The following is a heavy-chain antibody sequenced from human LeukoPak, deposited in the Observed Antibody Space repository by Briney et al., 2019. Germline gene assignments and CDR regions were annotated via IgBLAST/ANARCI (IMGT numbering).Heavy chain of an antibody. J-gene: IGHJ6*03. CDR3: SRNWNYVGYYYMDV. D-gene: IGHD1-7*01. Sequence: GGSLRLSCTVSGFTFGDYVMSWVRQAPGKGLEWVGFIRSKANGGTTEYAASVRGRFTISRDDSKSIAYLQMNSLKTEDTAVYYCSRNWNYVGYYYMDVWGKGTTVTVSS. V-gene: IGHV3-49*04. CDR2: IRSKANGGTT. CDR1: GFTFGDYV.